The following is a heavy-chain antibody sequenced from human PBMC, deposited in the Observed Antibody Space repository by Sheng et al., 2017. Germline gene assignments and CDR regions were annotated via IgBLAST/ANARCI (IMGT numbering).Heavy chain of an antibody. J-gene: IGHJ4*02. CDR2: IYNSGST. D-gene: IGHD6-19*01. CDR1: GISISSYY. Sequence: QVHLQESGPGLVKPSETLSLTCTVSGISISSYYWSWIRQPPGKGLEWIGYIYNSGSTDYNPPQESSHHISRHVQDQFSLKLSSVTAADTAFYYCARHDGALPGTGVFXYWGQGTLVTVS. V-gene: IGHV4-59*01. CDR3: ARHDGALPGTGVFXY.